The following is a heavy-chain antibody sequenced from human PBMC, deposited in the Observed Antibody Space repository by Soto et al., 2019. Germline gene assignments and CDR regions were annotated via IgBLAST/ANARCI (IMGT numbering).Heavy chain of an antibody. CDR3: AREGQPAAGTTPHN. V-gene: IGHV3-30*04. Sequence: GGSLRLSCAASGFNFSSYAMHWVRQAPGKGLEWVAVISYDGGKKYYADSVKGRFTISRDNSQNTLYVEMTSLSAEDTAVYYCAREGQPAAGTTPHNWGQGTLVTVSS. CDR2: ISYDGGKK. J-gene: IGHJ4*02. CDR1: GFNFSSYA. D-gene: IGHD6-13*01.